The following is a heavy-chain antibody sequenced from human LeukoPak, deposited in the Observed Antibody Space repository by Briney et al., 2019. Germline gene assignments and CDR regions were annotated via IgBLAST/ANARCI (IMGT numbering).Heavy chain of an antibody. CDR3: AKGPGAAVGKRYIQH. Sequence: GGSLRLSCAASGFTFGDYAMHWVRQAPGKGLEWVSLISWDSGNTYYADSVKGRFTISRDNSKNSLSLQMNSLRAEDTALYYCAKGPGAAVGKRYIQHWGQGTLVTVS. CDR1: GFTFGDYA. D-gene: IGHD6-13*01. V-gene: IGHV3-43D*03. J-gene: IGHJ1*01. CDR2: ISWDSGNT.